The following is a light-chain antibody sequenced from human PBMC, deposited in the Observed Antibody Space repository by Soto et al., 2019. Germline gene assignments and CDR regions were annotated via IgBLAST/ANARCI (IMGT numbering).Light chain of an antibody. J-gene: IGKJ4*01. CDR3: HQRSSWPLT. CDR1: QTVGSY. V-gene: IGKV3-11*01. CDR2: DAS. Sequence: EIVLTQSPATLSLSPGDRATLSCRSSQTVGSYLSLYQQKPGQAPRLLIFDASNRATGIPARFSGSGSGTDFTLTISSLEPEDFAIYYCHQRSSWPLTFGGGTKVDIK.